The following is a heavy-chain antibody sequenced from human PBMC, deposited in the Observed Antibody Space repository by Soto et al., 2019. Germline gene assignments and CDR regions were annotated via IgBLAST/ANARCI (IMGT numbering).Heavy chain of an antibody. J-gene: IGHJ6*02. Sequence: KTSETLSLTCAVYGGSFSGYYWSWIRQPPGKGLEWIGEINHSGSTNYNPSLKSRVTISVDTSKNQFSLKLSSVTAADTAVYYCARAGPGIAAAGTKDGMDVWGQGTTVTVSS. CDR3: ARAGPGIAAAGTKDGMDV. D-gene: IGHD6-13*01. CDR2: INHSGST. V-gene: IGHV4-34*01. CDR1: GGSFSGYY.